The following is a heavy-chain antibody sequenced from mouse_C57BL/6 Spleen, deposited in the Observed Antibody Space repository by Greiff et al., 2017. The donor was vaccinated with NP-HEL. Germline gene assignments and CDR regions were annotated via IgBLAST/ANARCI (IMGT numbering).Heavy chain of an antibody. CDR3: ARGGIYGSSYGFAY. CDR1: GYTFTGYW. J-gene: IGHJ3*01. CDR2: ILPGSGST. D-gene: IGHD1-1*01. V-gene: IGHV1-9*01. Sequence: VQLQQSGAELMKPGASVKLSCKATGYTFTGYWIEWVKQRPGHGLEWIGEILPGSGSTNNNEKFKGKATFTADTSSNTAYMQLSSLTTEDSAIYYCARGGIYGSSYGFAYWGQGTLVTVSA.